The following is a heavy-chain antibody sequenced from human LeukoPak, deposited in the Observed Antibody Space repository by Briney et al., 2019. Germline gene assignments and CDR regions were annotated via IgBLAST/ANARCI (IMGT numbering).Heavy chain of an antibody. CDR1: GGSFSGYY. V-gene: IGHV4-34*01. CDR3: ARDLQPLYYDFWSGYDNWFDP. CDR2: INHSGRT. J-gene: IGHJ5*02. Sequence: SETLSLTCAVYGGSFSGYYWNWIRQPPGKGLEWIGEINHSGRTNYNPSLKSRVTISVDTSKKQFSLKLSSVTAADTAVYYCARDLQPLYYDFWSGYDNWFDPWGQGTLVTVSS. D-gene: IGHD3-3*01.